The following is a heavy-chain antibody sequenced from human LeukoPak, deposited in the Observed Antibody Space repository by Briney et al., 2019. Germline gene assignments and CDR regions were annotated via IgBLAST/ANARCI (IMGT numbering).Heavy chain of an antibody. Sequence: GGSLRLSCAASGFTFNNYAMSWVRQAPGKGLEWVSAITGGGSGIYYADSMKSRFTISRDNSKNTLYLQINSLRAEDTAVYYCAKCGDYDVLTGYYVSDYWGQGTLVTVSS. CDR3: AKCGDYDVLTGYYVSDY. CDR1: GFTFNNYA. J-gene: IGHJ4*02. V-gene: IGHV3-23*01. D-gene: IGHD3-9*01. CDR2: ITGGGSGI.